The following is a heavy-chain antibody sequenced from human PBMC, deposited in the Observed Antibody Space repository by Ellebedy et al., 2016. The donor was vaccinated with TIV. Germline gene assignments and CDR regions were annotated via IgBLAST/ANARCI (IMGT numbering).Heavy chain of an antibody. Sequence: SETLSLTCTVSGASISGSSYYWGWIRQPPGKGLEWIGTIYYRGSPNYNSSLKSRVTISVDTSKNQFSLKLNSVTAADTAMYYCARDGSGHSSSWYRWFDPWGQGTLVTVSS. CDR3: ARDGSGHSSSWYRWFDP. V-gene: IGHV4-39*07. D-gene: IGHD6-13*01. CDR1: GASISGSSYY. CDR2: IYYRGSP. J-gene: IGHJ5*02.